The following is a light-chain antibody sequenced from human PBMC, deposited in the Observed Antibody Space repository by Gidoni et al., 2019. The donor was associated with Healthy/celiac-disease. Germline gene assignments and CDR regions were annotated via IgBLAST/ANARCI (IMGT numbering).Light chain of an antibody. V-gene: IGKV3-15*01. CDR1: QSVSSN. CDR2: CAS. CDR3: QQYNNWPRT. J-gene: IGKJ2*01. Sequence: EIVMTQSPATLSVSPGERATLSCRASQSVSSNLAWYQQKPGQAPRVLIYCASTRATGIPARFSGSGSGTEFTLTISSLQSEDFAVYYCQQYNNWPRTFGQGTKLEIK.